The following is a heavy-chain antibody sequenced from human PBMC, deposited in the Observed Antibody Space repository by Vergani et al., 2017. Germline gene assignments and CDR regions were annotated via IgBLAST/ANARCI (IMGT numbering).Heavy chain of an antibody. CDR2: ISWNSGSI. J-gene: IGHJ6*02. V-gene: IGHV3-9*01. CDR3: AKDTGYSGYDCGGHCYYYGMDV. Sequence: EVQLVESGGGLVQPGRSLRLSCAASGFTFDDYAMHWVRQAPGKGLEWVSGISWNSGSIGYADSVKGRFTISRDNAKNSLYLQMNSLRAEDTALYYCAKDTGYSGYDCGGHCYYYGMDVWGQGTTVTVSS. CDR1: GFTFDDYA. D-gene: IGHD5-12*01.